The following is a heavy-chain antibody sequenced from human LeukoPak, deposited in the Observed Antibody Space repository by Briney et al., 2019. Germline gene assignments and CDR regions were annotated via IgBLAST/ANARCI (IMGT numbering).Heavy chain of an antibody. Sequence: ASVKVSCKASGYTFTGYYMHWVRQAPGQGLEWMGWINPNSGGTNYAQKFQGRVTMTRDTSISTAYMELSRLRSDDTAVYYCARGRTQRITIFGVVKGDAFDIWGQGTMVTVSS. V-gene: IGHV1-2*02. J-gene: IGHJ3*02. CDR3: ARGRTQRITIFGVVKGDAFDI. CDR1: GYTFTGYY. CDR2: INPNSGGT. D-gene: IGHD3-3*01.